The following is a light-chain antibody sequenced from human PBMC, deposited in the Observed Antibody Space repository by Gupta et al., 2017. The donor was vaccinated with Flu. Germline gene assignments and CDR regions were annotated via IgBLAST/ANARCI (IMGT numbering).Light chain of an antibody. CDR2: EVS. CDR3: SSYTSSSTPRV. J-gene: IGLJ3*02. V-gene: IGLV2-14*01. Sequence: SRYVGGYNYVSWYQQHPGKAPKLMIYEVSNRPSGVSNRFSGSKSGNTASLTISGLQAEDEADYYCSSYTSSSTPRVFGGGTKLTVL. CDR1: SRYVGGYNY.